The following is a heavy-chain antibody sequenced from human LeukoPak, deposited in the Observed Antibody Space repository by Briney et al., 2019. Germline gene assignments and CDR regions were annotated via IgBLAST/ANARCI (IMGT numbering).Heavy chain of an antibody. J-gene: IGHJ6*03. CDR1: GYTFTRYA. CDR3: ARTTYDFWSGYYLYYYYYYMDV. Sequence: ASVKVSCKASGYTFTRYAMHWVRQAPGQRLEWMGWINAGNGNTKYSQKLQGRVTMTTDTSTSTAYTELRSLRSDDTAVYYCARTTYDFWSGYYLYYYYYYMDVWGKGTTVTVSS. D-gene: IGHD3-3*01. V-gene: IGHV1-3*01. CDR2: INAGNGNT.